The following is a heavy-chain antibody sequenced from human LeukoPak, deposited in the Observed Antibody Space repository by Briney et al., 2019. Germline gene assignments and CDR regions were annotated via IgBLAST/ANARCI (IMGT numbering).Heavy chain of an antibody. V-gene: IGHV3-23*02. D-gene: IGHD1-14*01. CDR1: GFTLSSYA. J-gene: IGHJ6*03. CDR2: IIGRGGKT. Sequence: TGGSLTLSCAPSGFTLSSYATRWVRQAPGEGLGWVSCIIGRGGKTYYGDFVEGWLTLWRHNSKNTLYLQIDSLRAEDPAVYYCASPGRGPGDFYYMDVWGKGTTVTVSS. CDR3: ASPGRGPGDFYYMDV.